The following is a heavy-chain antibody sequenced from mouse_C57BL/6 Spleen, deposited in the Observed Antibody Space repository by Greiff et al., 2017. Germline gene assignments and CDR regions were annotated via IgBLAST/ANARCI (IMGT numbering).Heavy chain of an antibody. D-gene: IGHD1-1*01. Sequence: QVQLQQSDAELVKPGASVKISCKVSGYTFTDHTIHWMKQRPEPGLEWIGYIYPRDGSTKYNEKFKGKATLTADKSSSTAYMQLNSLTSKDSAVYFCARDYYGSSHYFDYGGQGTTLTVSS. CDR1: GYTFTDHT. J-gene: IGHJ2*01. CDR3: ARDYYGSSHYFDY. V-gene: IGHV1-78*01. CDR2: IYPRDGST.